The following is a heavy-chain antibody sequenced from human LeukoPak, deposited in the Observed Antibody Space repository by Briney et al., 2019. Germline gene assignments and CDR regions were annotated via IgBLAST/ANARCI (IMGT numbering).Heavy chain of an antibody. CDR3: ARDLFYSSSSY. Sequence: EASVKVSCKASGYTFTGYYMHWVRQAPGQGLEWMGWINPNSGGTNYAQKFQGRVTMTRDTSISTAYMELSRLRPDDTAVYYCARDLFYSSSSYWGQGTLVTVSS. J-gene: IGHJ4*02. CDR1: GYTFTGYY. CDR2: INPNSGGT. V-gene: IGHV1-2*02. D-gene: IGHD6-6*01.